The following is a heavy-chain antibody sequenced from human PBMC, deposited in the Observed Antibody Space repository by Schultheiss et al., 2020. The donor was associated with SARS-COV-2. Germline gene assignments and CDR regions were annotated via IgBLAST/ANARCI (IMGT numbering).Heavy chain of an antibody. J-gene: IGHJ6*02. CDR1: GFTFSSYE. D-gene: IGHD3-10*01. Sequence: GGSLRLSCAASGFTFSSYEMNWVRQAPGKGLEWVSYISSSGSTIYYADSVKGRFTISRDNAKNSLHLQMNSLRAEDTAVYYCARDQGYRFGELRFYYYYGMDVWGQGTTVTVSS. CDR2: ISSSGSTI. CDR3: ARDQGYRFGELRFYYYYGMDV. V-gene: IGHV3-48*03.